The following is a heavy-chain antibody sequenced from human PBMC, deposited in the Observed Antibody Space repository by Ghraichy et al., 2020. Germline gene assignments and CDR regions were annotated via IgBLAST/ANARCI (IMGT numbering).Heavy chain of an antibody. J-gene: IGHJ4*02. CDR2: IYYSGST. D-gene: IGHD2/OR15-2a*01. V-gene: IGHV4-59*01. CDR3: ARYSNSGKYLDL. CDR1: GASITSYY. Sequence: TLSLTCTVSGASITSYYWGWIRQPPGKGLEWIGYIYYSGSTNSNPSLKSRVTISVDTSKNQFSLKLSSVTAADTAVYYCARYSNSGKYLDLWGQGTLVTVSS.